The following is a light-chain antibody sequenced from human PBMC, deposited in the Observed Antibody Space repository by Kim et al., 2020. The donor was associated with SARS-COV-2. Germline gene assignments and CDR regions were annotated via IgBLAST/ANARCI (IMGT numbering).Light chain of an antibody. V-gene: IGKV1-39*01. J-gene: IGKJ2*01. Sequence: DIQLTQSPSSLSASVGDSVTITCRTSQDIFNYVHWYQQKPGKVPTLLIHGASSLQSGVPSRFSGTGDGTDFTLTILSLQSEDFATYYCQQSFDLPYTFGQGTKLEI. CDR3: QQSFDLPYT. CDR1: QDIFNY. CDR2: GAS.